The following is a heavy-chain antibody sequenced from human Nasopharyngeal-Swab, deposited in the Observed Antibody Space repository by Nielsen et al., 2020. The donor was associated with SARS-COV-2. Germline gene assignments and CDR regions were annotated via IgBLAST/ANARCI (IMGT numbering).Heavy chain of an antibody. V-gene: IGHV4-59*08. Sequence: WIRQPPGKGLEWIGYVYYYSGTTNSNPSLKSRVTISMDTSKKQFSLQMSSVTTADTAVYYCARRPTGYGDYYFDSWGQGTPVTVPQ. J-gene: IGHJ4*02. CDR2: VYYYSGTT. CDR3: ARRPTGYGDYYFDS. D-gene: IGHD4-17*01.